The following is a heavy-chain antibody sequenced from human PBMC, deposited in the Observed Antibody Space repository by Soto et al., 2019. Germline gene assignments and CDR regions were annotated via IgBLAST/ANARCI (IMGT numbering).Heavy chain of an antibody. V-gene: IGHV4-61*01. CDR3: ASRLGPGDYEEYYYYYYGMDV. Sequence: SETLSLTCTVSGGSVSSGSYYWSWIRQPPGKGLEWIGYIYYSGSTNYNPSLKSRVTISVDTSKNQFSLKLSSVTAADTAMYYCASRLGPGDYEEYYYYYYGMDVWGQGTTVTVSS. J-gene: IGHJ6*02. CDR1: GGSVSSGSYY. D-gene: IGHD4-17*01. CDR2: IYYSGST.